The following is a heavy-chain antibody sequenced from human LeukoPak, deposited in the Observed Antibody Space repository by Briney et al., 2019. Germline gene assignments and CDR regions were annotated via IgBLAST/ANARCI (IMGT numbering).Heavy chain of an antibody. CDR2: ISGSGGST. V-gene: IGHV3-23*01. J-gene: IGHJ4*02. Sequence: GGSLRLSCAASGFTFSSYAMSWVRQAPGKGLEWVSLISGSGGSTYYADSVKGRFTISRDNSKNTLYLQMNSLRAEDTAVYYCAKVTEGTYSSGYYRPLYYFDYWGQGTLVTVSS. CDR1: GFTFSSYA. CDR3: AKVTEGTYSSGYYRPLYYFDY. D-gene: IGHD3-22*01.